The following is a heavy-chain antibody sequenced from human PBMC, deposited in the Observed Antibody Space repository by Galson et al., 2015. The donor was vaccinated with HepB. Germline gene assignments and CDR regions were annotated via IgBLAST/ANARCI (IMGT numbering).Heavy chain of an antibody. CDR3: ARGSPVPAAASRVDP. V-gene: IGHV3-30-3*01. D-gene: IGHD2-2*01. CDR2: ISYDGSNK. Sequence: SLRLSCAASGFTFSSYAMHWVRQAPGKGLEWVAVISYDGSNKYYADSVKGRFTISRDNFKNTLYLQMNSLRAEDTAVYYCARGSPVPAAASRVDPWGQGTLVTVSS. J-gene: IGHJ5*02. CDR1: GFTFSSYA.